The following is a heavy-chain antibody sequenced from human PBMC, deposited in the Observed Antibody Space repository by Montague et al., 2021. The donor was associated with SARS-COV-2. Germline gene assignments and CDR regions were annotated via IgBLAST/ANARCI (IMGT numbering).Heavy chain of an antibody. CDR3: AKMMDDWDVGWDY. CDR1: EFTFSKYG. J-gene: IGHJ4*02. CDR2: ISGSGGTI. V-gene: IGHV3-23*01. D-gene: IGHD2-21*01. Sequence: SLRLSCAASEFTFSKYGMSWVRQASGKGLEWVSAISGSGGTIHDADSVKGRFTISRDNSKNTLYLQMNSLRAEDTAVYYCAKMMDDWDVGWDYWGQGTLVTVSS.